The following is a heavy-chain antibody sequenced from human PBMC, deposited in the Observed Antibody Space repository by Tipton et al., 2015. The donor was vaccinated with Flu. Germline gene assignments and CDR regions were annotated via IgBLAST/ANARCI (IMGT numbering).Heavy chain of an antibody. CDR3: ARERAQQLVLDDAFDI. Sequence: QSGAEVKKPGSSVKVSCKASGGTFSSYAISWVRQAPGQGLEWMGGIIPIFGTANYAQKFQGRVTITADESTSTAYMELSSLRSEDTAVYYYARERAQQLVLDDAFDIWGQGTMVTVSS. J-gene: IGHJ3*02. V-gene: IGHV1-69*01. D-gene: IGHD6-13*01. CDR2: IIPIFGTA. CDR1: GGTFSSYA.